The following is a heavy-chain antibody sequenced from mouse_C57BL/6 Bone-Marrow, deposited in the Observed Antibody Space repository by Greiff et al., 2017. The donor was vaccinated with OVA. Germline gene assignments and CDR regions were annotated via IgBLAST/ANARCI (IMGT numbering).Heavy chain of an antibody. J-gene: IGHJ3*01. CDR3: ARDYYGSSPFAY. CDR1: GYSFTGYY. Sequence: VQLKESGPELVKPGASVKISCKASGYSFTGYYMNWVKQSPEKSLEWIGELNPSTGGTTYNQKFKAKATLTVDKSSSTAYMQLKSLTSEDAAVYYCARDYYGSSPFAYWGQGTLVTVSA. V-gene: IGHV1-42*01. D-gene: IGHD1-1*01. CDR2: LNPSTGGT.